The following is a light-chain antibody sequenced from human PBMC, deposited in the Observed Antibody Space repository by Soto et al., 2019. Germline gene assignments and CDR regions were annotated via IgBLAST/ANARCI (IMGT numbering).Light chain of an antibody. V-gene: IGKV1-5*01. CDR3: QQYNSYSGT. J-gene: IGKJ1*01. Sequence: DIQMTQSPSTLSASVGDRVTITCRASQSIRSWLAWYQQKPGKAPKLLIYDASSLESGVPSRFSGSGSGTEFTLPISSLQPDDFATYYCQQYNSYSGTFGQGTKVEIK. CDR2: DAS. CDR1: QSIRSW.